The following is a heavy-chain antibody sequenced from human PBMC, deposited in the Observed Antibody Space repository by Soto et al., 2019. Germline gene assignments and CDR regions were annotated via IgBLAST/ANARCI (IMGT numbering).Heavy chain of an antibody. Sequence: GGSLRLSCAASGFTFSSYAMSWVRQAPGKGLEWVSAISGSGGSTYYADSVKGRFTISRDNSKNTLYLQMNSLRAEDTAVYYCAKDFLTPGYFDWAWVSFDYWGQGTLVTVSS. D-gene: IGHD3-9*01. J-gene: IGHJ4*02. CDR2: ISGSGGST. CDR3: AKDFLTPGYFDWAWVSFDY. V-gene: IGHV3-23*01. CDR1: GFTFSSYA.